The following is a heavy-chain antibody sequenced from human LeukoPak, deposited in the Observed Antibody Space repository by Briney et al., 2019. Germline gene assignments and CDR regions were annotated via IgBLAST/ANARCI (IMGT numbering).Heavy chain of an antibody. CDR1: GYSISSGYY. J-gene: IGHJ4*02. V-gene: IGHV4-38-2*02. CDR2: IYHSGST. Sequence: SETLSLTCTVSGYSISSGYYWGWIRQPPGKGLEWIGSIYHSGSTYYNPSLKSRVTISVDTSKNQFSLKLSSVTAADTAVYYCARDAPAGGKPEYFFDYWGQGTLVTVSS. CDR3: ARDAPAGGKPEYFFDY.